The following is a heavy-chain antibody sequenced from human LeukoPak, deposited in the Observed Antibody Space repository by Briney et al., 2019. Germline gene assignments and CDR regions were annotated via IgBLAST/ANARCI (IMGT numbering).Heavy chain of an antibody. CDR2: ISAYNDNT. D-gene: IGHD3-16*02. V-gene: IGHV1-18*01. CDR3: ARAPRSYNWFDP. Sequence: ASVKVSCKASGYTFTSYDISWVRQAPGQGLEWMGWISAYNDNTNYAQKFQGRVTMTTDTSTSTAYMELRSLRSDDTAVYHCARAPRSYNWFDPWGQGTLVTVSS. J-gene: IGHJ5*02. CDR1: GYTFTSYD.